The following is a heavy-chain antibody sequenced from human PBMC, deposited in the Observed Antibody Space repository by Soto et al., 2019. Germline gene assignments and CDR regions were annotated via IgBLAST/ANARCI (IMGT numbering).Heavy chain of an antibody. CDR1: GGSMSSYY. J-gene: IGHJ4*02. CDR2: IYRTGST. CDR3: ASRDPGTSVDY. Sequence: SETLSLTCTVSGGSMSSYYWTWVRQPPGQGLEWIGEIYRTGSTNYNPSLKSRVTISLDKSENQFSLKVTSLTAADTAVYYCASRDPGTSVDYWGQGTLVTVSS. D-gene: IGHD1-7*01. V-gene: IGHV4-4*02.